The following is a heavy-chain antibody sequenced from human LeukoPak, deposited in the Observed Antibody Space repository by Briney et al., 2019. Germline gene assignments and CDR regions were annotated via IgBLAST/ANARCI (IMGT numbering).Heavy chain of an antibody. CDR2: IYSGGRT. D-gene: IGHD6-13*01. V-gene: IGHV3-66*04. J-gene: IGHJ4*02. CDR1: GFTVSSKY. Sequence: SGGSLRLSCAASGFTVSSKYMTWVRQAPGKGLEWVSVIYSGGRTHFADSVKGRFTLSRDNSKNTLYFQMNSLRVEDTAVYYCARLGAGGRGGIPAAGFDYWGPGTLVTVSS. CDR3: ARLGAGGRGGIPAAGFDY.